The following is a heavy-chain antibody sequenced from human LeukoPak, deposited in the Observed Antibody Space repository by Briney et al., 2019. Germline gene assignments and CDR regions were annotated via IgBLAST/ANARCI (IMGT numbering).Heavy chain of an antibody. CDR1: GFTFSSYG. V-gene: IGHV3-30*02. CDR3: AKEVVYDSSGYPDY. D-gene: IGHD3-22*01. J-gene: IGHJ4*02. Sequence: GGSLRLSCAASGFTFSSYGMHWVRQAPGKGLEWVAFIRYDGSNKYYADSVKGRFTISRDNSKNTLYLQMNSLRAEDTAVYYCAKEVVYDSSGYPDYWGQETLVSVSS. CDR2: IRYDGSNK.